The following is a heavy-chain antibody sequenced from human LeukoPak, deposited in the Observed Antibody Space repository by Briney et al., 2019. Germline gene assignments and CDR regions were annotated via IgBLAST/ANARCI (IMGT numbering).Heavy chain of an antibody. V-gene: IGHV1-46*01. CDR1: GYTFTSYY. J-gene: IGHJ3*02. D-gene: IGHD1-14*01. CDR2: INPSGGST. CDR3: ARGDSLHRAGDAFDI. Sequence: GASVKVSCKASGYTFTSYYMHWVRQAPGQGLEWMGIINPSGGSTSYAQKFQGRVTMTRDTSTSTVYMELSSLRSEGTAVYYCARGDSLHRAGDAFDIWGQGTMVTVSS.